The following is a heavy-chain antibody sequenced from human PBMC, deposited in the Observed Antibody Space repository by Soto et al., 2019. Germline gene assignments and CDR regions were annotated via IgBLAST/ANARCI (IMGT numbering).Heavy chain of an antibody. CDR3: ASSSLYYDFWGGSTPYYGMDV. CDR2: IYPGDSDT. D-gene: IGHD3-3*01. CDR1: GYSFTSYW. J-gene: IGHJ6*02. Sequence: GESLKISCKGSGYSFTSYWIGWVRQMPGKGLEWMGIIYPGDSDTRYSPSFQGQVTISADKSISTAYLQWSSLKASDTAMYYCASSSLYYDFWGGSTPYYGMDVWGQGTTVTVSS. V-gene: IGHV5-51*01.